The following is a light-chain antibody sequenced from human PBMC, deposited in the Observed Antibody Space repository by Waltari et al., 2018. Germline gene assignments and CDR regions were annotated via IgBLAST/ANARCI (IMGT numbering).Light chain of an antibody. V-gene: IGLV1-40*01. Sequence: QSVLTQPPSVSGAPGQRVTISCTGSSSNIGAGFAVHWYQQLPGTAPKLLIYGNTNRPSGVPDRFSGSKSGTSASLAITGLQAEDEADYYCQSYDSGLSGVVFGGGTKLTVL. CDR2: GNT. J-gene: IGLJ2*01. CDR1: SSNIGAGFA. CDR3: QSYDSGLSGVV.